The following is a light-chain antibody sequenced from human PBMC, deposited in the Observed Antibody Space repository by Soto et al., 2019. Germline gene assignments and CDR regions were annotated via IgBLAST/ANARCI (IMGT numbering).Light chain of an antibody. Sequence: EIVMTQSPATLSVSPGERATLSCRASQSVTTNLAWYQRKPGQAPRLLIFDASARAVDIPGRFSGSKSGTEFTLTISSLQPEDFAVYYCHYYDKWPPGTFGQGTKVDIK. CDR3: HYYDKWPPGT. J-gene: IGKJ1*01. CDR1: QSVTTN. CDR2: DAS. V-gene: IGKV3D-15*01.